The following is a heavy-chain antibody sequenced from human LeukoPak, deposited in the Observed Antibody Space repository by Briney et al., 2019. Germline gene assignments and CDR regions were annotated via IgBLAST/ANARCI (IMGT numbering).Heavy chain of an antibody. V-gene: IGHV1-46*01. J-gene: IGHJ5*02. CDR1: GYTFTGYW. Sequence: ASVKVSCKAFGYTFTGYWMHWVRQAPGQGPEWMGVISPSGGSTIYAQKFKGRVTLTRDMSTSTDYLELSSLRTEDTAVYYCARGDKQLVFNRNKGGFDPWGQGTLVTVSS. D-gene: IGHD6-13*01. CDR2: ISPSGGST. CDR3: ARGDKQLVFNRNKGGFDP.